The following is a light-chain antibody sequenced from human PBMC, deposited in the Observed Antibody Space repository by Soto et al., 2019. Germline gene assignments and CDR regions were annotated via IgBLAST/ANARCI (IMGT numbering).Light chain of an antibody. CDR2: GAS. CDR3: QQYGSSPWT. J-gene: IGKJ1*01. CDR1: QSVSSSY. Sequence: EIVLTQSPGTLSLSPGERATLSCRASQSVSSSYLAWYQQNPGQAPRLLIYGASSRATGIPDRFSGSGSGTDFTLTISRLEPEDFAVYDCQQYGSSPWTVGQGTKVEIK. V-gene: IGKV3-20*01.